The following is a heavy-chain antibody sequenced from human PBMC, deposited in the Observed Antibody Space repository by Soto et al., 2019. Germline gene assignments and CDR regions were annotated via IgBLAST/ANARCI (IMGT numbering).Heavy chain of an antibody. J-gene: IGHJ6*02. CDR1: GYTLTELS. D-gene: IGHD6-6*01. CDR2: FDPEDGET. Sequence: ASVKVSCKVSGYTLTELSMHWVRQAPGKGLEWMGGFDPEDGETIYAQKFQGRVTMTEDTSTDTAYMELSSLRSEDTAVYYCARWGIAARTYYYYGMDVWGQGTTVTVSS. CDR3: ARWGIAARTYYYYGMDV. V-gene: IGHV1-24*01.